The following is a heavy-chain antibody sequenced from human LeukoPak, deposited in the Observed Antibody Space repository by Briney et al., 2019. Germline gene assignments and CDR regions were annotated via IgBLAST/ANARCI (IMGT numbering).Heavy chain of an antibody. D-gene: IGHD3-10*01. V-gene: IGHV1-2*02. CDR1: GYSFTGYH. CDR3: ARDSGSITMVRGVVPSFDY. Sequence: ASVKVSCKASGYSFTGYHMHWVRQAPGQGLEWMGWINPNSGGTNYAQKFQGRVTMTRDTSISTAYMELSRLRSDDTAVYYCARDSGSITMVRGVVPSFDYWGQGTLVTVSS. J-gene: IGHJ4*02. CDR2: INPNSGGT.